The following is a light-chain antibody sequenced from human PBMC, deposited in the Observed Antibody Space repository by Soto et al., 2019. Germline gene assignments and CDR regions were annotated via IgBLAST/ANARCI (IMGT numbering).Light chain of an antibody. V-gene: IGLV2-14*01. J-gene: IGLJ1*01. CDR1: SSDVGGYNY. Sequence: QSALTQPASVSGSPGQSITISCTGTSSDVGGYNYVSWYQQHPGKAPKLMIYDVNNRPSGVSNRFSGSKSGNTASLTISGLQGEDEADYYCSSYTSSSTPDIFGTGTKLTVL. CDR2: DVN. CDR3: SSYTSSSTPDI.